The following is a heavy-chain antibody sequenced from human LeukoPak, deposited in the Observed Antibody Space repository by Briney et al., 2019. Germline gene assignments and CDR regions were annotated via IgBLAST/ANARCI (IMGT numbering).Heavy chain of an antibody. CDR3: ARGPITTRSHFDY. D-gene: IGHD3-22*01. CDR1: GFTFSNHD. V-gene: IGHV1-69*13. CDR2: IIPIFGTA. Sequence: SVKVSCKTSGFTFSNHDINWVRQAPGQGLEWMGGIIPIFGTANYAQKFQGRVTITADESTSTAYMELSSLRSEDTAVYYCARGPITTRSHFDYWGQGTLVTVSS. J-gene: IGHJ4*02.